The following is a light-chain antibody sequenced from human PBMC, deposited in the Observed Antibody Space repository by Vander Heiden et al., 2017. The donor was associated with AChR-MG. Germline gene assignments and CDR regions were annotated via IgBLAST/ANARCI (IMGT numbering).Light chain of an antibody. CDR2: ATS. V-gene: IGKV1-39*01. CDR3: QQSSSTPPFT. CDR1: QSISSY. Sequence: DIQMTQSPSSLSASVGDRVTITCRASQSISSYLNWFQQKPGKAPKLLIYATSTLQSSVPSRFSGSGSGTDFTLTISTLQPEDFATYYCQQSSSTPPFTFGPGTKVDIK. J-gene: IGKJ3*01.